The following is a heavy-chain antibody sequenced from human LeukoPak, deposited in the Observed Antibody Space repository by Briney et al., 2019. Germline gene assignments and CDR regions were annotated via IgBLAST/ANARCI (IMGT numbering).Heavy chain of an antibody. CDR3: ARDRAYDILTGYGMDV. CDR2: ISYDGSNK. Sequence: PGRSLRLSCAASGFTFSSYAMHWVRQAPGKGLEWVAVISYDGSNKYYADSVKGRFTISRDNSKNTLYLQMNSLRAEDTAVYYCARDRAYDILTGYGMDVWGQGTTVTVSS. V-gene: IGHV3-30-3*01. CDR1: GFTFSSYA. D-gene: IGHD3-9*01. J-gene: IGHJ6*02.